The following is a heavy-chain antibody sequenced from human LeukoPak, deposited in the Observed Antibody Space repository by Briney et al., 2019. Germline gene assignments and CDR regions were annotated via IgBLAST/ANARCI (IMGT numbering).Heavy chain of an antibody. Sequence: SVKVSCKASGGTFSSYAISWVRQAPGQGLEWMGGIIPIFGTANYAQKFQDRVTITTDESTSTAYMELSSLRSEDTAVYYCASSSGHTGYFDYWGQGTLVTVSS. J-gene: IGHJ4*02. V-gene: IGHV1-69*05. CDR3: ASSSGHTGYFDY. CDR2: IIPIFGTA. CDR1: GGTFSSYA. D-gene: IGHD3-22*01.